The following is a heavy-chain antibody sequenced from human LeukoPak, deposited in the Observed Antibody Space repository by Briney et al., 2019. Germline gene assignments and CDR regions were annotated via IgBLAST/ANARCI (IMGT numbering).Heavy chain of an antibody. D-gene: IGHD3-10*01. CDR2: VKSKPNNHAT. CDR3: HRPEYNAYYYRDF. V-gene: IGHV3-73*01. J-gene: IGHJ4*02. Sequence: GGSLRLSCIASGFTFSGFAMEWVRQAPGKGLEGIGRVKSKPNNHATMYVESLRGRFTISRDDSKSTSYLEMHSLQTEDTAVYYCHRPEYNAYYYRDFWGQGTLVTVSS. CDR1: GFTFSGFA.